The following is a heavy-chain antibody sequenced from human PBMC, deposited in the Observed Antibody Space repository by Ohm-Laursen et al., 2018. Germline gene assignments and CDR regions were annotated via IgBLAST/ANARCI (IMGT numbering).Heavy chain of an antibody. CDR1: GFTFSSYA. Sequence: GSLRLSCTAPGFTFSSYAMSWVRQAPGKGLEWVSATSGSGGSTYYADSVKGRFTISRDNSKNTLYLQMNSLRAEDTAVYYCANLNSYGGFIDYWGQGTLVTVSS. D-gene: IGHD5-18*01. V-gene: IGHV3-23*01. CDR2: TSGSGGST. J-gene: IGHJ4*02. CDR3: ANLNSYGGFIDY.